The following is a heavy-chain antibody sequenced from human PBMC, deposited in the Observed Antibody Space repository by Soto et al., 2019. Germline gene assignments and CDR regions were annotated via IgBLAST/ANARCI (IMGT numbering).Heavy chain of an antibody. D-gene: IGHD2-15*01. V-gene: IGHV4-30-2*01. J-gene: IGHJ4*02. CDR2: IYHSGYT. CDR3: ARGGGNPYYFDC. CDR1: GDSISSGGYS. Sequence: QLQLQESGSGLVKPSQTLSLTCAVSGDSISSGGYSWRWIRQPPGRGLEYIGFIYHSGYTYSNPSLKSRVTISVDSSTNQFSLKLSSVIAADTAVYYCARGGGNPYYFDCWGQGTLVTVSS.